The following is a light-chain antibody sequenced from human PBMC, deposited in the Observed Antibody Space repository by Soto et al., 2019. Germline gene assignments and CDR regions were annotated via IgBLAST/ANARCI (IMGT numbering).Light chain of an antibody. CDR3: QHYYSIPWT. CDR2: WAS. J-gene: IGKJ1*01. V-gene: IGKV4-1*01. CDR1: QSVLSSSNSKNC. Sequence: DIVMTQSPDSLAVSLGERATINCRSSQSVLSSSNSKNCLAWYQQKSGQPPKLLIYWASTRQSGVPDRFSASGSGTAFTLTISSLQAEDVAAYYCQHYYSIPWTFGQGTRVEIK.